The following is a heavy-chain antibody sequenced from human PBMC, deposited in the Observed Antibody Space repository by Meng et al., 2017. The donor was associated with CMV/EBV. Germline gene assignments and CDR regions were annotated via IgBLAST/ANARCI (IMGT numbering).Heavy chain of an antibody. CDR1: GFTFSDNY. J-gene: IGHJ3*02. D-gene: IGHD1-1*01. V-gene: IGHV3-72*01. CDR3: ARLQLERRMNDAFDI. CDR2: TRNKANSYTT. Sequence: GEFLKISCAASGFTFSDNYMDWGRHASGKGLEWVGRTRNKANSYTTENVASVKGRFTNTRNDSKSALYLQMNSLKTEDTAVYYCARLQLERRMNDAFDIWGQGTMVTVSS.